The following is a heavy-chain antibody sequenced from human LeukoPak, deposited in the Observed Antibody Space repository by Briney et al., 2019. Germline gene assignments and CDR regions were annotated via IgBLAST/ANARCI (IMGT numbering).Heavy chain of an antibody. V-gene: IGHV3-7*01. Sequence: GGSLRLSCAASGFTFSNNWMSWVRQAPGKGLECVANIKKDGSEKYYINSVKGRFTISRDNAKNSLYLQMDSLRAEDTALYYCVKDAGTAWGQGTLVTVSS. J-gene: IGHJ5*02. CDR3: VKDAGTA. CDR2: IKKDGSEK. D-gene: IGHD2-8*02. CDR1: GFTFSNNW.